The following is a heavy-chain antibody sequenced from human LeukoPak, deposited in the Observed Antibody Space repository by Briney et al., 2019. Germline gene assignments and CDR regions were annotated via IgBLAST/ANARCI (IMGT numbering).Heavy chain of an antibody. J-gene: IGHJ1*01. V-gene: IGHV1-69*13. CDR1: GGTFSSYA. D-gene: IGHD6-13*01. Sequence: PVKVSCKASGGTFSSYAISWVRQAPGQGLEWMGGIIPIFGTANYAQKFQGRVTITADESTSTAYMELSSLRSEDTAVYYCARAAAAGTRYFQHWGQGTLVTVSS. CDR3: ARAAAAGTRYFQH. CDR2: IIPIFGTA.